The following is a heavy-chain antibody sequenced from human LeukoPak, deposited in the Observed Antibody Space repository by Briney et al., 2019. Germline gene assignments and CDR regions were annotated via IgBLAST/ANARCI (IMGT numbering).Heavy chain of an antibody. CDR3: ARCSTPHWIFDAFDI. CDR1: GYTFTGHY. CDR2: INPNSGGT. Sequence: GASVKVSCKASGYTFTGHYMHWVRQAPGQGPEWMGWINPNSGGTNYAQKFQGRVTMTRDTSISTAYMELSGLRSDDTAVYYRARCSTPHWIFDAFDIWGQGTMVTVSS. D-gene: IGHD1-1*01. J-gene: IGHJ3*02. V-gene: IGHV1-2*02.